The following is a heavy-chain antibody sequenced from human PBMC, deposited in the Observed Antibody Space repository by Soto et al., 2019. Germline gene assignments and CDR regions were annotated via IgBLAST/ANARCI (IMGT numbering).Heavy chain of an antibody. V-gene: IGHV4-34*01. Sequence: LETQSLTCAVYGGSFSGYYWRRIRQPPGKGLEWIGEINHSGSTNYNPSLKSRVAISVDTSKNQFSLKLSSVTAADTAVYYCARVNIVVVRASTIDYWGQGTLVTVSS. J-gene: IGHJ4*02. CDR3: ARVNIVVVRASTIDY. CDR2: INHSGST. CDR1: GGSFSGYY. D-gene: IGHD2-2*01.